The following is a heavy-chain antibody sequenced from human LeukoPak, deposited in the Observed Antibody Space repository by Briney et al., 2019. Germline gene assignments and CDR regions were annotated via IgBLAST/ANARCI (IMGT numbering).Heavy chain of an antibody. Sequence: ASVKVSCKASGYTVTSDGISWVRQAPGQGLEWMGWINPNSGGTNYAQKFQGRVTMTRDTSISTAYMELSRLRSDDTAVYYCARDFRIAGSYGMDVWGQGTTVTVSS. J-gene: IGHJ6*02. CDR1: GYTVTSDG. CDR2: INPNSGGT. D-gene: IGHD1-14*01. V-gene: IGHV1-2*02. CDR3: ARDFRIAGSYGMDV.